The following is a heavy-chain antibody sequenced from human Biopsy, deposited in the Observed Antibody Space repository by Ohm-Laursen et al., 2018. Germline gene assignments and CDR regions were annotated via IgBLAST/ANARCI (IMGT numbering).Heavy chain of an antibody. CDR1: GYFFSSYG. Sequence: SVKVSCKASGYFFSSYGLNWVRQAPGQGLEWMGRISGYNGNTNYAQKFQGRVTMTMDSSASTAYLELRSLRSDDTAFYYCVRGTGSQYFDYWGQGTLVTVSS. CDR3: VRGTGSQYFDY. J-gene: IGHJ4*02. V-gene: IGHV1-18*01. CDR2: ISGYNGNT. D-gene: IGHD1-26*01.